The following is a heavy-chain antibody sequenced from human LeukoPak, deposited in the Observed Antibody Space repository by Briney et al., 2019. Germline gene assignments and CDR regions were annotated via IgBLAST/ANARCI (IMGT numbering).Heavy chain of an antibody. D-gene: IGHD2-2*01. V-gene: IGHV3-7*01. CDR2: IKQDGSEK. CDR3: ARDVYQLLGYNWFDP. J-gene: IGHJ5*02. Sequence: GGSLRLSCAASGFTFSSYGMSWVRQAPGKGLEWVANIKQDGSEKYYVDSVKGRFTISRDNAKNSLYLQMNSLRAEDTAVYYSARDVYQLLGYNWFDPWGQGTLVTVSS. CDR1: GFTFSSYG.